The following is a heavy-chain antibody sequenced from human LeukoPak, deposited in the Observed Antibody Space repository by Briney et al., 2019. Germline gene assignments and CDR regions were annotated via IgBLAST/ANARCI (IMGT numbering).Heavy chain of an antibody. Sequence: ASVKVSRKASGYTFTSYAMHWVRQAPGQRLEWMGWINAGNGNTKYSQKFQGRVTITRDTSASTAYMELSSLRSEDTAVYYCARSRIVATLFDYWGQGTLVTVSS. CDR3: ARSRIVATLFDY. CDR2: INAGNGNT. D-gene: IGHD5-12*01. J-gene: IGHJ4*02. CDR1: GYTFTSYA. V-gene: IGHV1-3*01.